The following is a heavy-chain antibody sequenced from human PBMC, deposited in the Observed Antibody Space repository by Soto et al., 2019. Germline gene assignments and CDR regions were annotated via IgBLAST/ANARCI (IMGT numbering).Heavy chain of an antibody. CDR1: GYSITSGYF. J-gene: IGHJ4*02. CDR2: IYYSGST. CDR3: ARAGPSYYYHNSGSPGDY. V-gene: IGHV4-38-2*01. D-gene: IGHD3-22*01. Sequence: PSETLSLTCAVSGYSITSGYFWGWIRQPPGKGLEWIGSIYYSGSTYYNPSLKSRVTISVDTSRNQFSLKLTSVTAADTAVYYCARAGPSYYYHNSGSPGDYWGQGTLGTVSS.